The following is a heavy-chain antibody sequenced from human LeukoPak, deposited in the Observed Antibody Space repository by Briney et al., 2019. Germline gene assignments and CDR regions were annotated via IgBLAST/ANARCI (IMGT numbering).Heavy chain of an antibody. CDR1: GGSISSYY. D-gene: IGHD6-13*01. Sequence: SETLSLTCTVSGGSISSYYWSWIRQPAGKGLEWIGRIYTSGSTNYNPSLKSRVTMSVDTSKNQFSLRLTSVTAADTAVYFCAGTKGGSSHEYFQHWGQGTLVTVSS. CDR3: AGTKGGSSHEYFQH. V-gene: IGHV4-4*07. J-gene: IGHJ1*01. CDR2: IYTSGST.